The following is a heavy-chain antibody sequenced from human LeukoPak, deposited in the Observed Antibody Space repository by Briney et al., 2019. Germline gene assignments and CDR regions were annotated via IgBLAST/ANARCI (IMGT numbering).Heavy chain of an antibody. Sequence: TPSETLSLTCTVSGGSISSYYWSWIRQPPGKGLEWIGYIYYSGSTNYNPSLKSRVTISVDTSKNQFSLKLSSVTAADTAVYYCARGCRDGYNFYYYYYMDVWGKGTTVTASS. J-gene: IGHJ6*03. D-gene: IGHD5-24*01. CDR1: GGSISSYY. CDR3: ARGCRDGYNFYYYYYMDV. V-gene: IGHV4-59*01. CDR2: IYYSGST.